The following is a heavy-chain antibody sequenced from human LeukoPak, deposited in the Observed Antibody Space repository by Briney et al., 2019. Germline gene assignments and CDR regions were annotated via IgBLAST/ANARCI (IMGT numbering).Heavy chain of an antibody. J-gene: IGHJ4*02. V-gene: IGHV3-7*01. CDR1: GFTFSTYW. CDR3: ARDRGADRFDI. CDR2: IKQDGSEK. Sequence: GGSLRLSCAASGFTFSTYWMSWVRQAPGKGLEWVANIKQDGSEKYYVDSVKGRFTISRDNAKNSVYLQMDSLTTDDTAVYYCARDRGADRFDIWGQGTLVTVSS. D-gene: IGHD1-14*01.